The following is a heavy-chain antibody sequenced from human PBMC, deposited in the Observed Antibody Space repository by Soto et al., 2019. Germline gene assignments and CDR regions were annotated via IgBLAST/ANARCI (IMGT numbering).Heavy chain of an antibody. D-gene: IGHD6-13*01. Sequence: GASVKVSCKASGYTFTSYGISWVRQAPGQGLEWMGWISAYNGNTNYAQKLQGRVTMTTDTSTSTAYMELRSLRSDDTAVYYCARVSGIAAKRTKHGAFDIWGPGTMVTVSS. V-gene: IGHV1-18*01. J-gene: IGHJ3*02. CDR3: ARVSGIAAKRTKHGAFDI. CDR2: ISAYNGNT. CDR1: GYTFTSYG.